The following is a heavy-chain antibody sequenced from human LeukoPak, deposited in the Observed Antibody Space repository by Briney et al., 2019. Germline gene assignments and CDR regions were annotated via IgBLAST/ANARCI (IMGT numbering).Heavy chain of an antibody. CDR1: GFTVSSNY. CDR3: AAKVELRSNGPYFNS. V-gene: IGHV3-53*01. CDR2: IYSGGDT. Sequence: GGFLRLSCAPSGFTVSSNYMGWVRQAAGKGLEWVSVIYSGGDTFYADSVKGRFTISRDNSKNTLYLQMNSLRAEDTAVYYCAAKVELRSNGPYFNSWGQGTLVTFSS. D-gene: IGHD1-7*01. J-gene: IGHJ4*02.